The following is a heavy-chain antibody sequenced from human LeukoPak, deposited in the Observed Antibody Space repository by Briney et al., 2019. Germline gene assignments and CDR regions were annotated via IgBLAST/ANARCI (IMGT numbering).Heavy chain of an antibody. CDR3: AKDRGRTWVQVAN. J-gene: IGHJ4*02. CDR1: GFTFSSDA. V-gene: IGHV3-23*01. D-gene: IGHD2-15*01. CDR2: ISGSGGST. Sequence: GGSLRLSCIGTGFTFSSDAMGWVRQAPGKGLEWVSGISGSGGSTYYADSVKGRFAISRDNSKNTLYLQMNSLRVEDTAVYYCAKDRGRTWVQVANWGQGTLVTVSS.